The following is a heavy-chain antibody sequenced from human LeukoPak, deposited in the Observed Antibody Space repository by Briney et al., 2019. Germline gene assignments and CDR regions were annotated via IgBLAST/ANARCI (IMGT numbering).Heavy chain of an antibody. D-gene: IGHD5-24*01. J-gene: IGHJ4*02. CDR3: AKDAMATRLWTKTN. CDR1: GFTFISYD. CDR2: ISGSGGST. V-gene: IGHV3-23*01. Sequence: GGSLTLSCAASGFTFISYDMSWVRQAPGKGLEWVSAISGSGGSTYYAASEKRRFTISRDNNKNTLSLQRNSLSADHAAVYWCAKDAMATRLWTKTNWGQGTLVTVSS.